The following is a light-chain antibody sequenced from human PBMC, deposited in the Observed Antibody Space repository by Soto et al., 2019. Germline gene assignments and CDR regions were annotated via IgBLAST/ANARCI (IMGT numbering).Light chain of an antibody. J-gene: IGKJ1*01. CDR2: DAS. V-gene: IGKV1-5*01. CDR3: QQYNSYSAT. CDR1: QSISIW. Sequence: DIQMTQSPSTLSASVGDRVTITCRASQSISIWLAWYQQKPGKAPKLLIYDASSLKSGVPSRFSGSGSGTEFTLTISSLQPDDFATCFCQQYNSYSATFGQGTKVEIK.